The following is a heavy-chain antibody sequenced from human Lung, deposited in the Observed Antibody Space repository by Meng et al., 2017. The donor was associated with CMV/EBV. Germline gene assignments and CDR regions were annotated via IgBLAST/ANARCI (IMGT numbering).Heavy chain of an antibody. Sequence: ESXKISCAASGFTFNNHAMNWVRQAPGKGLEWVSAISGSSPDKWYADSVRGRFIISRDNAKNSLYLEMSSLRAEDTAEYFCTRGGVGYYGMDVWGQGATVTVSS. J-gene: IGHJ6*02. CDR1: GFTFNNHA. D-gene: IGHD2-8*01. CDR3: TRGGVGYYGMDV. CDR2: ISGSSPDK. V-gene: IGHV3-21*01.